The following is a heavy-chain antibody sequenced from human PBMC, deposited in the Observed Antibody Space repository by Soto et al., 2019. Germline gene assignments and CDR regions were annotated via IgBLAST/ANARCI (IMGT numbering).Heavy chain of an antibody. CDR3: ARGRAYYDFWSGYRPYYYYYYMDV. Sequence: ASVKVSCKASGYTFTGYDINWVRQATGQGLEWMGWMNPNSGNTGYAQKFQGRVTMTRNTSISTAYMELSSLRSEDTAVYYCARGRAYYDFWSGYRPYYYYYYMDVWGKGTTVTVSS. J-gene: IGHJ6*03. CDR2: MNPNSGNT. D-gene: IGHD3-3*01. CDR1: GYTFTGYD. V-gene: IGHV1-8*02.